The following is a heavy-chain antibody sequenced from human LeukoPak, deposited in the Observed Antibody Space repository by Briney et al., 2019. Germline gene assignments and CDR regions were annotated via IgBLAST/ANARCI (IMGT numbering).Heavy chain of an antibody. Sequence: SETLSLTCTVSGGSISSGNYYWSWIRQPAGKGLEWIGRFHTSGSTNYNPSLKSRVTISVDTSKNQFSLKLSSVTAADTAVYFCARLIVVAYYMDVWGKGTTVTVSS. J-gene: IGHJ6*03. CDR1: GGSISSGNYY. V-gene: IGHV4-61*02. D-gene: IGHD2-15*01. CDR2: FHTSGST. CDR3: ARLIVVAYYMDV.